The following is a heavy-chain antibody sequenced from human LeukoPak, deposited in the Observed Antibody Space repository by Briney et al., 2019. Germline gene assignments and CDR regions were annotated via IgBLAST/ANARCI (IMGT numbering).Heavy chain of an antibody. Sequence: GRSLRLSCAASGFTFSSYGMHWVRQAPGKGLEWVAVISYDGSNKYYADSVKGRFTISRDNSKNTLYLQMNSLRAEDTAVYYCAKGSTRSGYYFDYWGQGTLVTVSS. CDR1: GFTFSSYG. D-gene: IGHD2-15*01. CDR2: ISYDGSNK. J-gene: IGHJ4*02. V-gene: IGHV3-30*18. CDR3: AKGSTRSGYYFDY.